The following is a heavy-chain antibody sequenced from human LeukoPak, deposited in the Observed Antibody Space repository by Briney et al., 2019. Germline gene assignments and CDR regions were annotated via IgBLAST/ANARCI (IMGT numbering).Heavy chain of an antibody. CDR2: IYYSGST. CDR1: GGSISSSSYY. CDR3: ARERVIGDYSIDY. V-gene: IGHV4-39*07. D-gene: IGHD4-11*01. Sequence: PSETLSLTCTVSGGSISSSSYYWGWIRQPPGKGLEWIGSIYYSGSTYYNPSLKSRVTISVDTSKNQFSLKLSSVTAADTAVYYCARERVIGDYSIDYWGQGTLVTVSS. J-gene: IGHJ4*02.